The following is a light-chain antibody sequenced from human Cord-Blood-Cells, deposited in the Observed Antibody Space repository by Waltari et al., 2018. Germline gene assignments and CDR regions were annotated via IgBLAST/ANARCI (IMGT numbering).Light chain of an antibody. Sequence: EIVLTQSPATLSVYSGERATLSCRASQSVSSNLAWYQQKPGQAPRLLIYGASIRATGIPARFSGSGSGTEFTLTISSLQSEDFAVYYCQQYNNWPRTFGQGTKVEIK. CDR3: QQYNNWPRT. J-gene: IGKJ1*01. CDR2: GAS. V-gene: IGKV3D-15*01. CDR1: QSVSSN.